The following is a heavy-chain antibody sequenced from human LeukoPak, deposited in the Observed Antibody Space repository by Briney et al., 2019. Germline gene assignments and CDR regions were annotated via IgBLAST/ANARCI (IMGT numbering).Heavy chain of an antibody. V-gene: IGHV1-2*02. D-gene: IGHD5-24*01. CDR1: GYTFTGYY. J-gene: IGHJ4*02. Sequence: GASVKVSCKASGYTFTGYYMHWVRQAPGQGLEWMGWINPNSGGTNYAQKFQGRVTMTRDTSISTAYMEPSRLRSDDTAVYYCAREDGYKRAFDYWGQGTLVTVSS. CDR2: INPNSGGT. CDR3: AREDGYKRAFDY.